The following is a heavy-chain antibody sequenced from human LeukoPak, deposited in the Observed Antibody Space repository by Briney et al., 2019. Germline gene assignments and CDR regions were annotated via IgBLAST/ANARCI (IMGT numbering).Heavy chain of an antibody. CDR2: IYTSGST. CDR3: ARDNVAGISSGSRYYFDY. CDR1: GGSISSGDYF. J-gene: IGHJ4*02. D-gene: IGHD3-10*01. V-gene: IGHV4-61*02. Sequence: SQTLSLTCTVSGGSISSGDYFWSWIRQPAGKGLEWIGRIYTSGSTNYNPSLKSRVTMSVDTSKNQFSLKLSSVTAADTAVYYCARDNVAGISSGSRYYFDYWGQGTLVTVSS.